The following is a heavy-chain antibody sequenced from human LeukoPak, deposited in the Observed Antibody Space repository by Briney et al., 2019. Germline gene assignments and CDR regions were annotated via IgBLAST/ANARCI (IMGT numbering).Heavy chain of an antibody. CDR3: ARGTAAGGYY. CDR1: GFTFSSYS. CDR2: ISSSSSTI. V-gene: IGHV3-48*01. Sequence: GGSLRLSCAASGFTFSSYSMNWVRQAPGKGLEWVSYISSSSSTIYYADSVKGRFTISRDNAKNSPYLQMNSLRAEDTAVYYCARGTAAGGYYWGQGTLVTVSS. D-gene: IGHD6-13*01. J-gene: IGHJ4*02.